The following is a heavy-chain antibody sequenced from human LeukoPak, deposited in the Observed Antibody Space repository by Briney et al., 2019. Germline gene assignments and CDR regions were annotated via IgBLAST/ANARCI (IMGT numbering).Heavy chain of an antibody. CDR3: ARGGAWGAFDI. Sequence: GGSLRLSCAASGFTFSDYYMSWIRQAPGKGLEWVSSISSSSYIYYADSVKGRFTISRDNAKNSLYLQMNSLKAEDTAVYYCARGGAWGAFDIWGQGTMVTVSS. CDR1: GFTFSDYY. D-gene: IGHD3-16*01. V-gene: IGHV3-69-1*01. J-gene: IGHJ3*02. CDR2: ISSSSYI.